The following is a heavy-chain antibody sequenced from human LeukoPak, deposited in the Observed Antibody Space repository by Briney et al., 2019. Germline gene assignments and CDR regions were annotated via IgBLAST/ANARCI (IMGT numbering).Heavy chain of an antibody. CDR2: IKSKTDGGTT. CDR3: TTMYYYDSSGYLATY. CDR1: GFTFSNAW. Sequence: GGSLRHSCAASGFTFSNAWMSWVRQAPGKGLEWVGRIKSKTDGGTTDYAAPVKGRFTTSRDDPKNTLYLQMNSLKTEDTAVYYCTTMYYYDSSGYLATYWGQGTLVTVSS. J-gene: IGHJ4*02. D-gene: IGHD3-22*01. V-gene: IGHV3-15*01.